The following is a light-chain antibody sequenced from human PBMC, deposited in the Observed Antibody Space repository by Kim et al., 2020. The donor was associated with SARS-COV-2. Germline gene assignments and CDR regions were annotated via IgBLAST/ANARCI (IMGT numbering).Light chain of an antibody. CDR1: DGVVTL. CDR3: RQYNNWPPAT. V-gene: IGKV3-15*01. CDR2: DAS. Sequence: VSPGEGAPPSCRASDGVVTLVAWYQQKPGLAPRRLIYDASMRATGFPARFSGSGARTEFTLTISCLQSEDFAVYFCRQYNNWPPATFGQGTKLEI. J-gene: IGKJ2*01.